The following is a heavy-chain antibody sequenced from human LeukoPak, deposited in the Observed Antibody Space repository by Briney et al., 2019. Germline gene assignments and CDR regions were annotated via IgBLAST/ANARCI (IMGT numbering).Heavy chain of an antibody. D-gene: IGHD5-18*01. V-gene: IGHV3-11*01. CDR1: GFSFRNAW. Sequence: PGGSLRLSCAASGFSFRNAWMHWIRQAPGKGLEWVSYISSSGSTIYYADSVKGRFTISRDNAKNSLYLQMNSLRAEDTAVYYCARDADTPTPGLDYWGQGTLVTVSS. CDR2: ISSSGSTI. CDR3: ARDADTPTPGLDY. J-gene: IGHJ4*02.